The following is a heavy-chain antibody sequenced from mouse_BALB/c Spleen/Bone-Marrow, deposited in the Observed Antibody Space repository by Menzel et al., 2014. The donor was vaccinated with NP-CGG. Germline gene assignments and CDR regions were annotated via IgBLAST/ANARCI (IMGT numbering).Heavy chain of an antibody. CDR1: GYTFTNSW. Sequence: VQLQQSGSVLVRPGASVKLSCKASGYTFTNSWTHWAKQRPGQGLEWIGEIHPNSGNTDHNEKFKGKATLTADISSSTAYVDLSSLTSEDSAVYYCARHHRYAYYFDYWGQGTTLTVSS. CDR2: IHPNSGNT. V-gene: IGHV1S130*01. J-gene: IGHJ2*01. D-gene: IGHD2-14*01. CDR3: ARHHRYAYYFDY.